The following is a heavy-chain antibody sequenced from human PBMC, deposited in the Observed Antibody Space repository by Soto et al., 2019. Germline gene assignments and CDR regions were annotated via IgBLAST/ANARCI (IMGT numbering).Heavy chain of an antibody. V-gene: IGHV3-23*01. CDR3: AKSTLGDCSGGSCYPPHYFDY. CDR2: VGGSGDST. CDR1: GFTFSNYA. Sequence: EVQLLDSGGGLVQPGGSLRLSCAASGFTFSNYAMSWVRQAPGKGLEWVSGVGGSGDSTYYADSVKGRFTISRDNSKDTLYLKMNSLRAEDTVVYYCAKSTLGDCSGGSCYPPHYFDYWGQGTLVTVSS. J-gene: IGHJ4*02. D-gene: IGHD2-15*01.